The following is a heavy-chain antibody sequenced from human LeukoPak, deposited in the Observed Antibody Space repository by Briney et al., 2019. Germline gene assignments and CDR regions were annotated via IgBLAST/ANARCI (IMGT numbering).Heavy chain of an antibody. V-gene: IGHV3-30*03. J-gene: IGHJ4*02. CDR3: ARGGGRHVEY. Sequence: GRSLRLSCAASGFTFSRYGMHWVRQAPGKGLEWVAVISYDGSNKYYADSVKGRFTISRDNAKNPLYLQMNSLRAEDTAVYYCARGGGRHVEYWGQGNLVTVSS. D-gene: IGHD3-16*01. CDR2: ISYDGSNK. CDR1: GFTFSRYG.